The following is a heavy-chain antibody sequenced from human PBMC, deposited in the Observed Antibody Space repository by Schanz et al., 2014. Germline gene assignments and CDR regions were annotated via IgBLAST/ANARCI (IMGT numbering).Heavy chain of an antibody. J-gene: IGHJ4*02. CDR1: GYTFSDYY. Sequence: QVQLVQSGAEVKKPGASVKVSCKASGYTFSDYYIHWVRQAPGQGLEWMGWINPNTGGTNFAQKFQGWVTVTRDTSISTAFMELSGLTSDDTATYFCARARYTGYDCSGYWGQGTLLIVSS. D-gene: IGHD5-12*01. V-gene: IGHV1-2*04. CDR3: ARARYTGYDCSGY. CDR2: INPNTGGT.